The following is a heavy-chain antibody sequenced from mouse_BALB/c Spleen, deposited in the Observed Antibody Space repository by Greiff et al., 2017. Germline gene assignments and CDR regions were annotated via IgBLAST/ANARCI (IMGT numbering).Heavy chain of an antibody. D-gene: IGHD3-2*01. CDR1: GFAFSSYD. V-gene: IGHV5-12-1*01. CDR2: ISSGGGST. CDR3: ARQKTARVPFDY. J-gene: IGHJ2*01. Sequence: EVHLVESGGGLVKPGGSLKLSCAASGFAFSSYDMSWVRQTPEKRLEWVAYISSGGGSTYYPDTVKGRFTISRDNAKNTLYLQMSSLKSEDTAMYYCARQKTARVPFDYWGQGTTLTVSS.